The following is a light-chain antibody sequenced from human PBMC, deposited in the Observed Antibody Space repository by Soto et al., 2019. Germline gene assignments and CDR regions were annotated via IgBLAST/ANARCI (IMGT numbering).Light chain of an antibody. V-gene: IGLV2-14*01. J-gene: IGLJ2*01. CDR1: SSDVGGYNY. CDR2: DVS. Sequence: QSVLTQPASVSGSPGQSITISCTGTSSDVGGYNYVSWYQQHPGKAPKLMIYDVSNRPSGVSNRFSASKSGNTASLTISGLQAEDEADYYCSSYTSNSTVVFGGGTKVTVL. CDR3: SSYTSNSTVV.